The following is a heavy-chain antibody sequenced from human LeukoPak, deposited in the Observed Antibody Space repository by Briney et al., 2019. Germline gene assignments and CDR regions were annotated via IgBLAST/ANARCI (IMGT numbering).Heavy chain of an antibody. Sequence: GGSLRLSCAASGFTFSSYGMHWVRQAPGKGLEWVAVIWYDGSNKYYADSVKGRFTISRDNSKNTLYLQMNSLRAEDTAVYYCARAQGESTFSSWPPTLGGYYFDYWGQGTLVTVSS. J-gene: IGHJ4*02. CDR2: IWYDGSNK. D-gene: IGHD6-13*01. CDR1: GFTFSSYG. V-gene: IGHV3-33*01. CDR3: ARAQGESTFSSWPPTLGGYYFDY.